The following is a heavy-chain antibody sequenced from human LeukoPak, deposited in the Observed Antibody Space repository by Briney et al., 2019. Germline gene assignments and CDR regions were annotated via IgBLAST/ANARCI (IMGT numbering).Heavy chain of an antibody. Sequence: ASVKVSCKASGYTFTGYYMHWVRQAPGQGLEWMGWINPNSGGTNYAQKFQGRVTMTRDTSISTAYMELSRLRSDDTAVYYCARDLIHLPCFDYWGQGTLVTVSS. CDR2: INPNSGGT. D-gene: IGHD5-18*01. V-gene: IGHV1-2*02. J-gene: IGHJ4*02. CDR3: ARDLIHLPCFDY. CDR1: GYTFTGYY.